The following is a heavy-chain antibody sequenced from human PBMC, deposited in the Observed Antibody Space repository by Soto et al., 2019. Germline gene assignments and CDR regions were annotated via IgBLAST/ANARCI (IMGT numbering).Heavy chain of an antibody. V-gene: IGHV4-30-4*01. CDR3: ARDKSLTTDFDY. D-gene: IGHD3-22*01. CDR2: IHYSGTT. CDR1: GASISSGDSY. Sequence: QVQLQESGPGLVKPSQTLSLTCSVSGASISSGDSYWTWIRQPPGKGLEWIGYIHYSGTTYYNPSLQSRXXTXVXXSRNQFSLKLSSVTAADTAVYFCARDKSLTTDFDYWGQGTLVTVSS. J-gene: IGHJ4*02.